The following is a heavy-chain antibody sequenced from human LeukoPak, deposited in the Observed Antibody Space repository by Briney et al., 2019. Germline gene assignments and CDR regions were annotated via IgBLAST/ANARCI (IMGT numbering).Heavy chain of an antibody. V-gene: IGHV4-34*01. J-gene: IGHJ4*02. CDR3: ARDRDYGGSFDY. Sequence: SETLSLTCAVYGGSLTGYYWSWIRLPPGKGLEWIGEINHRGSTNYNPSLKSRVTISVDSSKNQFSLKLSSVTAADTAVYYCARDRDYGGSFDYWGQGTLVTVSS. CDR1: GGSLTGYY. D-gene: IGHD4-23*01. CDR2: INHRGST.